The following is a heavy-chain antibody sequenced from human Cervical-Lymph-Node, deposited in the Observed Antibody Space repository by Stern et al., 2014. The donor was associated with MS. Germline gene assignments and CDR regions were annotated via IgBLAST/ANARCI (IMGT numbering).Heavy chain of an antibody. CDR1: GFTFSSYW. J-gene: IGHJ6*02. D-gene: IGHD2-2*02. CDR2: INSDGSST. V-gene: IGHV3-74*01. CDR3: ARDRCSSTSCYRDYYYGMDV. Sequence: VQLVESGGGLVQPGGSLRLSCAASGFTFSSYWMHWVRQAPGKGLVWVSRINSDGSSTSYADSVKGRFTISRDNAKNTLYLQMNSLRAEDTAVYYCARDRCSSTSCYRDYYYGMDVWGQGTTVTVSS.